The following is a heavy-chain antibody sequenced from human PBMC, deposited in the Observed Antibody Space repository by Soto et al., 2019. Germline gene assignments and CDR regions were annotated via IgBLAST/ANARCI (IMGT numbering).Heavy chain of an antibody. V-gene: IGHV4-39*01. Sequence: PSEILSLTCTVSGDSVSNSGYYWGWIRQSPGTRLEWIGSVSFSGSKYYNPSLRSRVTFSVDTSKTLISLKLRSVTAADTAVYYCARGSTWQGRDWFDPWGQGTLVTVSS. D-gene: IGHD6-13*01. CDR1: GDSVSNSGYY. J-gene: IGHJ5*02. CDR2: VSFSGSK. CDR3: ARGSTWQGRDWFDP.